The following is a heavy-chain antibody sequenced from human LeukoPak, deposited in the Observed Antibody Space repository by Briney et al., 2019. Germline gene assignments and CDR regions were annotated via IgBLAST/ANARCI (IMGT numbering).Heavy chain of an antibody. CDR1: GGSIRSYY. CDR2: IYYSGST. CDR3: ARDKVPGDH. V-gene: IGHV4-59*01. Sequence: SETLSLTCTVSGGSIRSYYWNWIRQPPGKGLEWIGYIYYSGSTHYNPSLKSRVTISVDTSKNQFSLKLSAVTAADTAMYYYARDKVPGDHWGQGTLVTVSS. J-gene: IGHJ4*02.